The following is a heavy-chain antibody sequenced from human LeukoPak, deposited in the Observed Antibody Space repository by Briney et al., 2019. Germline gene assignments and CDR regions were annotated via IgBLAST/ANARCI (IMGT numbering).Heavy chain of an antibody. Sequence: GGSLRLSCVASGFTFSNYGIHWVRQAPGKGLEWVSCISSSGSFIYCADSVKGRFTTSRDNAKNSLYLQMNSLRAEDTAVYYCVRDLAGAGDLDAWGQGTLVTVSS. D-gene: IGHD6-13*01. CDR3: VRDLAGAGDLDA. CDR2: ISSSGSFI. CDR1: GFTFSNYG. V-gene: IGHV3-21*01. J-gene: IGHJ5*02.